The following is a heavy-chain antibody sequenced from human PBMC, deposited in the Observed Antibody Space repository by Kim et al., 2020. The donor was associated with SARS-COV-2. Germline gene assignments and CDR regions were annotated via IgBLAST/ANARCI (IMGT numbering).Heavy chain of an antibody. J-gene: IGHJ4*02. CDR1: GFTFSSYE. D-gene: IGHD2-2*02. CDR3: ARVGLSCSSTSCYTVYFDY. Sequence: GGSLRLSCAASGFTFSSYEMNWVRQAPGKGLEWVSYISSSGSTIYYADSVKGRFTISRDNAKNSLYLQMNSLRAEDTAVYYCARVGLSCSSTSCYTVYFDYWGQGTLVTVSA. CDR2: ISSSGSTI. V-gene: IGHV3-48*03.